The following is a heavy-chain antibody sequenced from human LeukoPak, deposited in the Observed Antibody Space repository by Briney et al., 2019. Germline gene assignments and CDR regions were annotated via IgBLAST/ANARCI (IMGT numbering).Heavy chain of an antibody. CDR3: ASYGSGSHDY. Sequence: HPGGSLRLSCVASGFNFNKYSMNWVRQAPGKGLEWVAVISSDGSNKYYADSVKGRFTISRDNSKNTLYLQMNSLKTEDTAVYYCASYGSGSHDYWGQGSLVTVSP. CDR1: GFNFNKYS. J-gene: IGHJ4*02. D-gene: IGHD3-10*01. V-gene: IGHV3-30*03. CDR2: ISSDGSNK.